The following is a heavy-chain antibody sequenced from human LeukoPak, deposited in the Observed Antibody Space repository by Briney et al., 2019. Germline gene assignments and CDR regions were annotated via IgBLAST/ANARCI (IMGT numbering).Heavy chain of an antibody. CDR1: GYSFTSYW. J-gene: IGHJ4*02. Sequence: GESLKISCKGSGYSFTSYWIGWVRQMPGKGLEWMGIIYPGDSDTRYSPSFQGQVTLSAEKSLSTAYMQWSSLKASDTAMYYCARYGYYDRYYCDYWGQGTLVTVSS. V-gene: IGHV5-51*01. CDR3: ARYGYYDRYYCDY. CDR2: IYPGDSDT. D-gene: IGHD3-10*02.